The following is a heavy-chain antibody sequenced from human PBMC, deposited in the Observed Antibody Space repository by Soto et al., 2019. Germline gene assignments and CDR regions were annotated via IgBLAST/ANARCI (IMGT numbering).Heavy chain of an antibody. Sequence: PGGSLRLSCAASGFTFSSYGMHWVRQAPGKGLEWVAVISYDGSNKYYADSVKGRFTISRDNSKNTLYLQMNSLRAEDTAVYYCAKDRAVTTSSWVVDYYYYGMDVWGQGTTVTVSS. CDR1: GFTFSSYG. J-gene: IGHJ6*02. CDR2: ISYDGSNK. V-gene: IGHV3-30*18. CDR3: AKDRAVTTSSWVVDYYYYGMDV. D-gene: IGHD4-17*01.